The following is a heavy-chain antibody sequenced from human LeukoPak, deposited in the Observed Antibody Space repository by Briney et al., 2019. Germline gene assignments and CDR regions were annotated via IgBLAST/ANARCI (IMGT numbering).Heavy chain of an antibody. V-gene: IGHV4-59*01. Sequence: PSETLSLTCTVSGGSISSYYWSWIRQPPGKGLEWMGYIYYSGSTNYNPSLKSRVTISVDTSKNQFSLKLSSVTAADTAVYYCARETSDRGSYNDWFDPWGQGTLVTVSS. J-gene: IGHJ5*02. CDR1: GGSISSYY. D-gene: IGHD1-26*01. CDR2: IYYSGST. CDR3: ARETSDRGSYNDWFDP.